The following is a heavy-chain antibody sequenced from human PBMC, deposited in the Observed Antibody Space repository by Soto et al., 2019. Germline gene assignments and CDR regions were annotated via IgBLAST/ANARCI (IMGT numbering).Heavy chain of an antibody. CDR2: IYYSGST. CDR3: ARHSEYSEAFDI. Sequence: PSETLSLTCTVSGCSISSYYWSWIRQPPGKGLEWIGYIYYSGSTNYNPSLKSRVTISVDTSKNQFSLKLSSVTAADTAVYYCARHSEYSEAFDIGGQGTMVTVSS. D-gene: IGHD5-12*01. CDR1: GCSISSYY. J-gene: IGHJ3*02. V-gene: IGHV4-59*08.